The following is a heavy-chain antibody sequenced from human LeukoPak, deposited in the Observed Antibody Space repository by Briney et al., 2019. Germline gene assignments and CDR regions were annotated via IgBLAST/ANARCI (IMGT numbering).Heavy chain of an antibody. CDR2: ISAYNGNT. CDR3: ARGGGSRDIVVVPAAIWFDP. V-gene: IGHV1-18*01. D-gene: IGHD2-2*02. Sequence: ASVKVSCKASGYTFTSYGIRWVRQAPGQGLEWMGWISAYNGNTNYAQKLQGRVTMTTDTSTSTAYMELRSLRSDDTAVYYCARGGGSRDIVVVPAAIWFDPWGQGTLVTVSS. J-gene: IGHJ5*02. CDR1: GYTFTSYG.